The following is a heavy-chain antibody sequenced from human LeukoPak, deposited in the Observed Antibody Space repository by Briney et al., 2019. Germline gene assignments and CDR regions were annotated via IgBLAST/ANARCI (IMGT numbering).Heavy chain of an antibody. Sequence: GGSLRLSGASSGFTFSDAWMTWVRQAPGKGLEWVGRIKSKTDGGTTDYAAPVKGRFTIARDDSENTLYMQMSSMKTADTAVYYCKTDISAVLYWGQGTMVTVSS. CDR2: IKSKTDGGTT. J-gene: IGHJ4*02. V-gene: IGHV3-15*01. CDR3: KTDISAVLY. D-gene: IGHD3-10*01. CDR1: GFTFSDAW.